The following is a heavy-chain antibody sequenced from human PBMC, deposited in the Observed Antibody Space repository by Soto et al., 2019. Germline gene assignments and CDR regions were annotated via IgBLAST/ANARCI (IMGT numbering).Heavy chain of an antibody. V-gene: IGHV3-49*04. D-gene: IGHD6-19*01. Sequence: PGGSLRLSCTGSAFTSGDYAMSWVRQAPGKGLEWVGFIRSKGFGGTAEYAASVKGRFTISRDDSKSIAYLQMNSLKIDDTGVYYCTRIREWLLRFYYYGMDVWGQGTTVTVSS. CDR3: TRIREWLLRFYYYGMDV. CDR1: AFTSGDYA. J-gene: IGHJ6*02. CDR2: IRSKGFGGTA.